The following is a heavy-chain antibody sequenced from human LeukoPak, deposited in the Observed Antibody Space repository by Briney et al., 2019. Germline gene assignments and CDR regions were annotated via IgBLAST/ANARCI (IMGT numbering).Heavy chain of an antibody. CDR2: ISDSGSST. Sequence: PTGGSLRLSCAVSGITLSNYGMSWVRQAPGKGLEWVAGISDSGSSTNYADSVKGRFTVSRDNPKNTLYLQMKSLRAEDTAVYFCAKRGVVIRVILVGFHKEAYYFDSWGQEALVTVSS. D-gene: IGHD3-22*01. CDR3: AKRGVVIRVILVGFHKEAYYFDS. J-gene: IGHJ4*02. V-gene: IGHV3-23*01. CDR1: GITLSNYG.